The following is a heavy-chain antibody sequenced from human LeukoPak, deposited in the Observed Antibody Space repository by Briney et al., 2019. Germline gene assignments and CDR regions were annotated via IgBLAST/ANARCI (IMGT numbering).Heavy chain of an antibody. V-gene: IGHV3-30*02. CDR2: IRYDGSNK. D-gene: IGHD4-17*01. J-gene: IGHJ5*02. CDR1: GFTFSSYG. Sequence: GGSLRLSCAASGFTFSSYGMHWVRQAPGKGLEWVAFIRYDGSNKYYADSVKGRFTISRDNSKNTLYLQMNGQRAEDTAVYYCAKSLYGDLYNWFDPWGQGTLVTVSS. CDR3: AKSLYGDLYNWFDP.